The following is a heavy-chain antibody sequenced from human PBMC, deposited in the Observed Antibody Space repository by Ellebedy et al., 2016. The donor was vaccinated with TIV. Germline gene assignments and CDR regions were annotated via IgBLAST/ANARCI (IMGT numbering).Heavy chain of an antibody. D-gene: IGHD3-16*01. J-gene: IGHJ1*01. CDR3: AISTVMIHFQH. CDR2: INANGVST. V-gene: IGHV3-23*01. CDR1: GFTFSSYA. Sequence: GESLKISCAASGFTFSSYAMSWVRQAPGQGLEWVSGINANGVSTAYADSVKGRFTISRDNAKNSLFLQMNGLRAEDTAVYYCAISTVMIHFQHWGQGTLVTVSS.